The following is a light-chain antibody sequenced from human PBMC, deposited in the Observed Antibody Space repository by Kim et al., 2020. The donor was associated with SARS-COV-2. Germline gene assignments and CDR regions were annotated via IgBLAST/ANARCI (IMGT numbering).Light chain of an antibody. Sequence: VPPGERATLSCRASENVGNILAWFQQKPGQPPRLLMYDASIRATGIPARFSGSGSGTDFTLTINSLQSEDFAVYYCQQYMKWPLTFGGGTKVDIK. J-gene: IGKJ4*01. CDR2: DAS. V-gene: IGKV3D-15*01. CDR1: ENVGNI. CDR3: QQYMKWPLT.